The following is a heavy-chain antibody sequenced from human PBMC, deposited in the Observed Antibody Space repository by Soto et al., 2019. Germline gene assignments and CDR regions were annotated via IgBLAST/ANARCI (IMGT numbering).Heavy chain of an antibody. CDR3: AKGITGDY. V-gene: IGHV3-23*01. J-gene: IGHJ4*02. CDR2: ISGSGGST. Sequence: EVQLLESGGGLVQPGGSLRLSCAASGLTFSSYAMSWVRQAPGKGLEWISTISGSGGSTYYADSVKGRFTISRDNSKNTLYLQMNSLRAEDTALYYCAKGITGDYWGQGTLVTVSS. D-gene: IGHD1-20*01. CDR1: GLTFSSYA.